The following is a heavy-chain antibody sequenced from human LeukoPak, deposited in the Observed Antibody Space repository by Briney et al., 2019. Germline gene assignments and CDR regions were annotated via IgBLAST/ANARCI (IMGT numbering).Heavy chain of an antibody. D-gene: IGHD5-12*01. CDR1: RYTFTSYY. J-gene: IGHJ4*02. CDR3: ARGGGYSGYEG. Sequence: APVKVSFKASRYTFTSYYMHWVRQAPGQGLEWMGIINPSGGSTSYAQKFQGRVTMTRDMSTSTVYMELSSLRSEDTAVYYCARGGGYSGYEGWGKGTLVTVSS. CDR2: INPSGGST. V-gene: IGHV1-46*01.